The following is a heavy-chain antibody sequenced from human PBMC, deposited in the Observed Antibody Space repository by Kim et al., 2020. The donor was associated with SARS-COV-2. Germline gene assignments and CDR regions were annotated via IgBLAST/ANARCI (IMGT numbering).Heavy chain of an antibody. CDR1: GGSISSSSYY. D-gene: IGHD3-3*01. CDR3: ARHERTDITSFGVVTQRGWFDP. Sequence: SETLSLTCTVSGGSISSSSYYWGWIRQPPGKGLEWIGSIYYSGSTYYNPSLKSRVTMSVDTSKNQFSLKLSSGTAADTAVYYCARHERTDITSFGVVTQRGWFDPWGQGTLVTVSS. J-gene: IGHJ5*02. CDR2: IYYSGST. V-gene: IGHV4-39*01.